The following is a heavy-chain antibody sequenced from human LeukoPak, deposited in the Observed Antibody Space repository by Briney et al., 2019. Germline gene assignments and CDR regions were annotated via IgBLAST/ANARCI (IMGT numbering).Heavy chain of an antibody. J-gene: IGHJ4*02. Sequence: ASVKVSCKASGYSLTTYYIHWVRQAPGQGLEWIGIINPSSGSTSYAQKFQGRVTMTRDTSTSTVYMELSSLRSEDTAVYYCASRASCSGGSCYMFDYWGQGTLVTVSS. CDR1: GYSLTTYY. CDR2: INPSSGST. V-gene: IGHV1-46*01. CDR3: ASRASCSGGSCYMFDY. D-gene: IGHD2-15*01.